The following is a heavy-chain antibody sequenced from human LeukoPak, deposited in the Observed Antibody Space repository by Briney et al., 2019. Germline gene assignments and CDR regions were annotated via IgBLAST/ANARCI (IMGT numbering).Heavy chain of an antibody. D-gene: IGHD3-22*01. CDR3: ARHHRVDYYDSSGYFDY. V-gene: IGHV4-34*01. CDR1: GVSFSGYY. CDR2: IYYSGST. Sequence: PSETLSLTCAVYGVSFSGYYWSWIRQPPGKGLEWIGSIYYSGSTYYNPSLKSRVTISVDTSKNQFSLKLSSVTAADTAVYYCARHHRVDYYDSSGYFDYWGQGTLVTVSS. J-gene: IGHJ4*02.